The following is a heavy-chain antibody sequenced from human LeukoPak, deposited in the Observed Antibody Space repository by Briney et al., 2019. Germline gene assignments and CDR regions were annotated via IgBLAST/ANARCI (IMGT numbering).Heavy chain of an antibody. V-gene: IGHV3-74*01. Sequence: GGSLRLSCAASGFTFSSYWMHWVRQVPGKGLVWVSRINSDGSTTTYADSVKGRFSMSRDNAKNTLFLQMNSLTAEDTGVYYCARGPPQVSFGYDWGQGTLVTVSS. CDR3: ARGPPQVSFGYD. CDR2: INSDGSTT. D-gene: IGHD5-18*01. CDR1: GFTFSSYW. J-gene: IGHJ4*02.